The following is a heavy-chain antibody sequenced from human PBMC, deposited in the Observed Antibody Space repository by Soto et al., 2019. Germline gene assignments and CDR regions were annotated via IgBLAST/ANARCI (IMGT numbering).Heavy chain of an antibody. Sequence: QVQLQESGPGLVKPSETLSLTCTVSDDSSSNYKWSWIRQPPGRRLEWIGYIDSNGGTSYNPSLQSRVTISIGTSTKQFFLKLSSVTAADTAVYYCVRQGFGRLHGLVDVWGQGTTVTVSS. D-gene: IGHD3-10*01. J-gene: IGHJ6*02. CDR2: IDSNGGT. CDR3: VRQGFGRLHGLVDV. V-gene: IGHV4-59*08. CDR1: DDSSSNYK.